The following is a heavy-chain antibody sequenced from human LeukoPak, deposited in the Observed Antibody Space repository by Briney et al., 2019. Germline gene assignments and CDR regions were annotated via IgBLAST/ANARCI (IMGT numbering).Heavy chain of an antibody. Sequence: SETLSLTCAVYGGSFSGYYWSWIRQPPGKGLEWIGEINHSGSTNHNPSLKSRVTISVDTSKNQFSLKLSSVTAADTAVYYCARSTSDYDSSGYYQYGWFDPWGQGTLVTVSS. D-gene: IGHD3-22*01. CDR2: INHSGST. J-gene: IGHJ5*02. V-gene: IGHV4-34*01. CDR1: GGSFSGYY. CDR3: ARSTSDYDSSGYYQYGWFDP.